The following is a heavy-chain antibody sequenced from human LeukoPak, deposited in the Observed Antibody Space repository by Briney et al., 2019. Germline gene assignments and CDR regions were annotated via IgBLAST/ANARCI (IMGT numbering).Heavy chain of an antibody. Sequence: PGGSLRLSCAASGFTFSSYAMSWVRQAPGKGLEWVSSISGSGGSIYYADSVKGRFTISRDNSKNTLSLEMNSLRAEDTAVYYCAKDRVVIRGDYFDYWGQGTLVTVSS. CDR2: ISGSGGSI. CDR3: AKDRVVIRGDYFDY. CDR1: GFTFSSYA. J-gene: IGHJ4*02. V-gene: IGHV3-23*01. D-gene: IGHD3-22*01.